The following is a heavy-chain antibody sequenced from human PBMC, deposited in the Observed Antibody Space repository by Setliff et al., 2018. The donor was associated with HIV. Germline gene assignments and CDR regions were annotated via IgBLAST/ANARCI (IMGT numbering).Heavy chain of an antibody. D-gene: IGHD6-13*01. CDR2: IYSGDST. Sequence: PGGSLRLSCEASGFTVSSSYMAWVRQAPGKGLEWVSVIYSGDSTDYADSVKGRFTISRDNSKNTLYLQMNSLIAEDTAVYYCARDRIPAGGSSWYPEYFQHWGQGTLVTVSS. J-gene: IGHJ1*01. CDR3: ARDRIPAGGSSWYPEYFQH. CDR1: GFTVSSSY. V-gene: IGHV3-53*01.